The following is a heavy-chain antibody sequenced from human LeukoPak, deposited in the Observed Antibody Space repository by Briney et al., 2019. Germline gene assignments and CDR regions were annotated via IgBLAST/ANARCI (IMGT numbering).Heavy chain of an antibody. Sequence: SETLSLTCTVSGGSISGYYWSWIRQPPGKRLEWIGYIYYSGSTIYNPSLKSRVTISVDTSKNQVSLELSSVTAADTAVYYCARGRYFDWLPSNWFDPWGQGTLDTVSS. CDR3: ARGRYFDWLPSNWFDP. J-gene: IGHJ5*02. V-gene: IGHV4-59*01. D-gene: IGHD3-9*01. CDR1: GGSISGYY. CDR2: IYYSGST.